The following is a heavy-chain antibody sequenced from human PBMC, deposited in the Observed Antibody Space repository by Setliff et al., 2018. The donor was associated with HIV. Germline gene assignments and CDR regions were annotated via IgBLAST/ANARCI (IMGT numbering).Heavy chain of an antibody. CDR2: IYTSGST. CDR1: GGSISTYY. Sequence: SETLSLTCTVSGGSISTYYWSWIRQPPGKGLEWIGYIYTSGSTNYNPSLKTRVTISIDTSKKQVSLKLSSVTAADTAVYYCARHANYDFWSGYWGYYFDYWGPETLLVTVSS. D-gene: IGHD3-3*01. J-gene: IGHJ4*03. CDR3: ARHANYDFWSGYWGYYFDY. V-gene: IGHV4-4*09.